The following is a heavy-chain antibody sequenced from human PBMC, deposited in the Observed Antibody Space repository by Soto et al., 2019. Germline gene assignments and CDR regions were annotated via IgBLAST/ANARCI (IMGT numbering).Heavy chain of an antibody. CDR2: INPSGGST. CDR3: ARDWGEHIVVVTATYFDG. CDR1: GYTFTSYY. D-gene: IGHD2-21*02. J-gene: IGHJ4*02. Sequence: QVQLVQSGADVKKPGASVKVSCKASGYTFTSYYMHWVRQAPGQGLEWIGIINPSGGSTSYAQKCQGRVTMTRDTSTSTVYMELSSLRSEDTAVYYCARDWGEHIVVVTATYFDGWGQGTLFTVSS. V-gene: IGHV1-46*01.